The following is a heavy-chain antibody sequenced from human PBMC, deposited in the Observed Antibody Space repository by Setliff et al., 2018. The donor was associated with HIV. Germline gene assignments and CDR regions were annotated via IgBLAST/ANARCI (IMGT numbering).Heavy chain of an antibody. CDR1: GDSISRGGFY. J-gene: IGHJ2*01. CDR2: IYYSGSA. Sequence: SETLSLTCTVSGDSISRGGFYWNWIRQHPGKGLEWIGYIYYSGSAYYNPSLKSRVTISVDTSKNQFSLNLNSVTAADTAVYYCARRASSHGPYWYFDLWGRGTLVTVSS. V-gene: IGHV4-31*03. CDR3: ARRASSHGPYWYFDL. D-gene: IGHD2-2*01.